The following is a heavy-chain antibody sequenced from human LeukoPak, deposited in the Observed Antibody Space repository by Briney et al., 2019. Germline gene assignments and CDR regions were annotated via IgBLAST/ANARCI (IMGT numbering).Heavy chain of an antibody. CDR1: GGSISSSSYY. D-gene: IGHD6-19*01. Sequence: PSETLSLTCTASGGSISSSSYYWGWIRQPPGKGLEWIGSIYYGGSTYYNPSLKSRVTISVDTSKNQFSLKLSSVTAADTAVYYCARVPPALSGWEIYFDYWGQGTLVTVSS. CDR2: IYYGGST. CDR3: ARVPPALSGWEIYFDY. V-gene: IGHV4-39*07. J-gene: IGHJ4*02.